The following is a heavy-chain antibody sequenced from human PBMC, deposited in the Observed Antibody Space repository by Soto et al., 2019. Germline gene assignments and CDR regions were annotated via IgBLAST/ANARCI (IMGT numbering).Heavy chain of an antibody. CDR1: GFTFSSYA. Sequence: EVQLLESGGGLVQPGGSLRLSCAASGFTFSSYAMSWVRQAPGKGLEWVSAISGSGGSTYYADSVKGRFTISRDNSKDTRYLQKNNLRAEDKAVYYCAKGPPHYYDRSGYDAPPGYWGQGTLVTVSS. CDR2: ISGSGGST. CDR3: AKGPPHYYDRSGYDAPPGY. V-gene: IGHV3-23*01. D-gene: IGHD3-22*01. J-gene: IGHJ4*02.